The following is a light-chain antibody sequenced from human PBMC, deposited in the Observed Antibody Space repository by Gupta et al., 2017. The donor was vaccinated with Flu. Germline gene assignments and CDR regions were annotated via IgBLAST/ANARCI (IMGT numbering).Light chain of an antibody. J-gene: IGKJ4*01. CDR1: SW. Sequence: SWLSWYQQKPGKAPKLLNYAASSLQSGVPTRFSGSGSGTDSTLTISRLQHEYVASYCCQRANSFPSFGEGTKVDIK. CDR2: AAS. V-gene: IGKV1-12*02. CDR3: QRANSFPS.